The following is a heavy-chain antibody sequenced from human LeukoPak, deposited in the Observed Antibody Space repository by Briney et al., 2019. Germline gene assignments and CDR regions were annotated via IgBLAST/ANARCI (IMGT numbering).Heavy chain of an antibody. J-gene: IGHJ3*02. Sequence: GGSLRLSCTASGLTFSDAWMSWVRQAPGKGLEWVGRIKSKSDGGTTDYAAPVKGRFTISRDDSKNTLYLQMNSLKTEDTAVYYCICLWFGEFIWGQGTMVSVSS. CDR1: GLTFSDAW. V-gene: IGHV3-15*01. D-gene: IGHD3-10*01. CDR3: ICLWFGEFI. CDR2: IKSKSDGGTT.